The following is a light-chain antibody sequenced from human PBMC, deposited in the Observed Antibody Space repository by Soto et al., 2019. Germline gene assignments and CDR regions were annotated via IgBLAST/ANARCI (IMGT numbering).Light chain of an antibody. CDR1: QSVGSRF. J-gene: IGKJ5*01. CDR3: QQRSKWPIT. Sequence: MVLTQDNGTLSLSPGERATLSCRASQSVGSRFLAWYQQKPGQAPRLLIYGASNRATGIPDRFSGSGSGTDFTLTISRLEPEDFAVYYCQQRSKWPITFGQGTRLENK. CDR2: GAS. V-gene: IGKV3D-20*02.